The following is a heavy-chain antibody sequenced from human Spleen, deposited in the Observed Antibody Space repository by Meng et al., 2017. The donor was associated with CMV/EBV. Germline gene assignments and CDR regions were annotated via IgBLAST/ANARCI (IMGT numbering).Heavy chain of an antibody. CDR3: AKGYDYSASGLDH. J-gene: IGHJ4*02. CDR1: GFTFSSYE. CDR2: VWSDGSNE. D-gene: IGHD4-11*01. Sequence: GESLKISCAAPGFTFSSYEMNWVRQAPGKGLEWVAGVWSDGSNENYADSVKGRFTISRDNSKNALYLQMNSLRAEDTALYYCAKGYDYSASGLDHWGQGTLVTVSS. V-gene: IGHV3-33*06.